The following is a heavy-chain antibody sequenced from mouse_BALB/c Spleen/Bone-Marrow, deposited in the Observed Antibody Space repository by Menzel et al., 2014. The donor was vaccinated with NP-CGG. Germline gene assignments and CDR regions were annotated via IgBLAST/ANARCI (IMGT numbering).Heavy chain of an antibody. J-gene: IGHJ1*01. CDR2: IRNKAKGYTT. Sequence: DVKLVESGGGSVQPGGSLRLSCATSGFTFTDYYMSWVRQPPGEALEWLGFIRNKAKGYTTDYSASVKGRFTISRDNSQRILYLQMNTLRAGDSATYYCARDENVGIYWYFDVWGAGTTVIVSS. V-gene: IGHV7-3*02. CDR1: GFTFTDYY. CDR3: ARDENVGIYWYFDV.